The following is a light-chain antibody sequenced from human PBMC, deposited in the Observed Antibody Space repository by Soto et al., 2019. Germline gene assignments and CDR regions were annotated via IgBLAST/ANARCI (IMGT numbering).Light chain of an antibody. V-gene: IGKV3-20*01. CDR1: QSVSSSY. CDR3: QQYGSSPYT. CDR2: GPS. J-gene: IGKJ2*01. Sequence: EIVLTQSPGTLSLSPGERATLSCRASQSVSSSYLAWYQQKPGQAPRRLIYGPSSMATGIPDRFSGSGSGTDFTLTISRLEPEDFAVYYCQQYGSSPYTVGRGTKLEIK.